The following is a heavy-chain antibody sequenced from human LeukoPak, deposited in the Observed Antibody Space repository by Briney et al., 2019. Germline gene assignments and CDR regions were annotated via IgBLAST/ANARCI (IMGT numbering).Heavy chain of an antibody. CDR2: IYNTGDI. Sequence: PGGSLRLSCAASGFTVTNNYMSWVRQAPGKGLEWVSFIYNTGDIYYADSVRGRFTISRDNSKNTLYLQMHSLRAEDTAVYYCARWYCSSANCYYDYWGQGTLVTVSS. CDR3: ARWYCSSANCYYDY. V-gene: IGHV3-53*01. J-gene: IGHJ4*02. D-gene: IGHD2-2*01. CDR1: GFTVTNNY.